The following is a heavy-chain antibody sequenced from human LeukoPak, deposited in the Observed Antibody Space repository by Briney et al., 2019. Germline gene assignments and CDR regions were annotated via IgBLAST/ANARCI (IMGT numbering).Heavy chain of an antibody. Sequence: SETLSLTCTVSGASISSSNYYWGWIRQPPGKGLEWIGSVYYGGSTYYNSSLKSRVSIFVDTSKNQFSLKLNSVTAADTAVFYCARHRRSGDYDRQYYYYMDVWGKGTTVTVSS. CDR3: ARHRRSGDYDRQYYYYMDV. CDR2: VYYGGST. CDR1: GASISSSNYY. J-gene: IGHJ6*03. D-gene: IGHD3-9*01. V-gene: IGHV4-39*01.